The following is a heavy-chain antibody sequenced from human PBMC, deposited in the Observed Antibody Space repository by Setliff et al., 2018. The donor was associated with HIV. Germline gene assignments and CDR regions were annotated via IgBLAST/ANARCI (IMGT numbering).Heavy chain of an antibody. D-gene: IGHD3-9*01. CDR1: GDSISSGGFY. CDR3: ARGSRAISGYGAFDY. V-gene: IGHV4-61*09. J-gene: IGHJ4*02. CDR2: IYIGGST. Sequence: PSETLPLTCTVSGDSISSGGFYWTWIRQPAGKGLEYIGHIYIGGSTNSHPSLESRLAISADTSKNQFSLKLNSVTAADTAVYYCARGSRAISGYGAFDYWGRGILVTVSS.